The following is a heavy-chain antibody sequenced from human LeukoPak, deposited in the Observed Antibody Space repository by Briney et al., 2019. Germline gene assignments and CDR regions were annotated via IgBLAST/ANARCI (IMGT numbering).Heavy chain of an antibody. CDR1: GFTFSSYW. V-gene: IGHV3-74*01. CDR2: INPDGSST. Sequence: PGGSLRLSCVASGFTFSSYWMHWVRQGPGKGLVWVSLINPDGSSTNYADSVKGRFTISRDNAKNTVYLQTNSLRPEDTAVYYCVRYGSFSHWGQGTLVTVSS. D-gene: IGHD2-15*01. CDR3: VRYGSFSH. J-gene: IGHJ4*02.